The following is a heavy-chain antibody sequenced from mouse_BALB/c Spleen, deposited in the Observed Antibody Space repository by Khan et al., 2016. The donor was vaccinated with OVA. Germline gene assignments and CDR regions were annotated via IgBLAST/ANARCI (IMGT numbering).Heavy chain of an antibody. Sequence: EVQLVESGAELVRPGALVKLSCKASGFNIKDYYMHWVKQRPEQGLEWIGWIDPENGNTIYDPKFQGKASITADTSSNTAYLQLSSLTSEDTAVYYCASTGTFAYWGQGTLVTVSA. D-gene: IGHD4-1*01. CDR1: GFNIKDYY. CDR3: ASTGTFAY. J-gene: IGHJ3*01. CDR2: IDPENGNT. V-gene: IGHV14-1*02.